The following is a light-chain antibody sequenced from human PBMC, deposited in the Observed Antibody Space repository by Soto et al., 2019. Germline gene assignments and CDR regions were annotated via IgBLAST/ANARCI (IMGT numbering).Light chain of an antibody. CDR1: QSISSW. J-gene: IGKJ1*01. CDR3: QQYNSYSRT. Sequence: DIQMTHSPSTLAASVGDGVTITSRASQSISSWLAWYQQKPGKAPKLLIYKASSLESGVPSRFSGSGSGTEFTLTISSLQPDDFATYYCQQYNSYSRTFGQGTKVDIK. V-gene: IGKV1-5*03. CDR2: KAS.